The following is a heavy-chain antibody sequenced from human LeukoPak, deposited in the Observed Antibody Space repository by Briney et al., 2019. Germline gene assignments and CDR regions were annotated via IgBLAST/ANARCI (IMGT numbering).Heavy chain of an antibody. J-gene: IGHJ5*02. Sequence: PSETLSLTCTVSGGSISYYYWNWMRQPPGKGLEWIGYIYYSGSTRYNPSLKSRVTISVDTSKNQFSLKLSSVTAADTAVYYCARTSEGAAASNWFDPWGQGTLVTVSS. CDR2: IYYSGST. CDR1: GGSISYYY. V-gene: IGHV4-59*08. D-gene: IGHD6-13*01. CDR3: ARTSEGAAASNWFDP.